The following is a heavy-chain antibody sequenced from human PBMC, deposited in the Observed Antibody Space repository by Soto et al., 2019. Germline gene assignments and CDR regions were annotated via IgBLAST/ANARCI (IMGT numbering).Heavy chain of an antibody. CDR3: TTGWSSKDY. CDR1: GFIFSNAW. V-gene: IGHV3-15*01. D-gene: IGHD3-3*01. CDR2: IKSRADGGTT. Sequence: GSLILSWAASGFIFSNAWMSWVRQAPGKGLEWVGRIKSRADGGTTNYAAPVKGRFNISRDGSKNTLYLQMNGLKTEDTAVYYCTTGWSSKDYWGQGTLVTVS. J-gene: IGHJ4*02.